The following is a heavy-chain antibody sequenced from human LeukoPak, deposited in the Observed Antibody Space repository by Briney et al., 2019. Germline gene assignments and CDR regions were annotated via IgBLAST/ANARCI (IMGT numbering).Heavy chain of an antibody. CDR3: ARDGYGSGIWGDGYFGY. CDR2: IYYSGST. CDR1: GGSISSGGYY. Sequence: SQTLSLTCTVSGGSISSGGYYWSWIRQHPGKGLEWIGYIYYSGSTYYNPSLKSRVTISVDTSKNQFSLKLSSVTAADTAVYYCARDGYGSGIWGDGYFGYWGQGTLVTVSS. V-gene: IGHV4-31*03. D-gene: IGHD3-10*01. J-gene: IGHJ4*02.